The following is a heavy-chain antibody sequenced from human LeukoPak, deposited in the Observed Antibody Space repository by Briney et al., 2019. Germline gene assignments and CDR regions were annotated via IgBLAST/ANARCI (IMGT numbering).Heavy chain of an antibody. Sequence: WXRQAPGXGLEWVSHISSLDNTISYADSVKGRFTVSRDNAKTSLYLQMNSLRAEDTAVYYCARESRETHSAYEFYFDYWGQGTLVTVSS. J-gene: IGHJ4*02. D-gene: IGHD5-12*01. V-gene: IGHV3-11*01. CDR2: ISSLDNTI. CDR3: ARESRETHSAYEFYFDY.